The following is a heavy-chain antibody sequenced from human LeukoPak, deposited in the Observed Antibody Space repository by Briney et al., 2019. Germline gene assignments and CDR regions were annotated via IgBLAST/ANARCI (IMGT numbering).Heavy chain of an antibody. CDR1: GFTFSTYG. J-gene: IGHJ4*02. Sequence: GGSLRLSCAASGFTFSTYGIHWVRQVPGKCPEWVSVISSSRDGSKIFYADSVKGRFTISRDNSKNSLYLQMSSLRIEDSALYFCCKGRRPDTHYSLFDLWGQGTLVTVST. V-gene: IGHV3-43*02. CDR3: CKGRRPDTHYSLFDL. D-gene: IGHD3-10*01. CDR2: ISSSRDGSKI.